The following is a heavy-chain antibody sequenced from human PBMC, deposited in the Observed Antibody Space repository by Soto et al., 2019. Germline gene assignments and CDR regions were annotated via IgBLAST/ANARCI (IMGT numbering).Heavy chain of an antibody. V-gene: IGHV3-30*03. J-gene: IGHJ4*02. Sequence: GGSLRLSCAASGFTFSSYGMHWVRQAPGKGLEWVAVISYDGSNKYYADSVKGRFIISRDNPKNTLSLQMHSLRAEDTAVYYCARDGITMIRGITVFDFWGQGTLVTVSS. D-gene: IGHD3-10*01. CDR2: ISYDGSNK. CDR3: ARDGITMIRGITVFDF. CDR1: GFTFSSYG.